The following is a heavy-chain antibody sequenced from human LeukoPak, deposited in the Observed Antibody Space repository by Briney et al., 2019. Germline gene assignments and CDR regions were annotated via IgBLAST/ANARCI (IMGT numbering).Heavy chain of an antibody. CDR3: AKRGVVIRAVIIVGFHKEAYYFDY. Sequence: GGSLRLSFAVFGITLNHYGMSLGRQAPGKGLGMGAGISDRGGSTKDADSVKGRFTISRDNAKNTLYLQMNSLRAEDTAVYFCAKRGVVIRAVIIVGFHKEAYYFDYWGQGALVTVSS. CDR1: GITLNHYG. D-gene: IGHD3-10*01. J-gene: IGHJ4*02. CDR2: ISDRGGST. V-gene: IGHV3-23*01.